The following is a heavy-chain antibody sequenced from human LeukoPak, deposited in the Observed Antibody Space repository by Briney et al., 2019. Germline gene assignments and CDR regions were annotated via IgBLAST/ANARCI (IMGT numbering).Heavy chain of an antibody. V-gene: IGHV4-34*01. CDR1: GGSFSGYY. CDR3: AREDYGSGSSPPYFDY. Sequence: SETPSLTCAVYGGSFSGYYWSWIRQPPGKGLEWIGEINHSGSTNYNPSLKSRVTISVDTSKNQFSLKLSSVTAADTAVYYCAREDYGSGSSPPYFDYWGQGTLVTVSS. CDR2: INHSGST. D-gene: IGHD3-10*01. J-gene: IGHJ4*02.